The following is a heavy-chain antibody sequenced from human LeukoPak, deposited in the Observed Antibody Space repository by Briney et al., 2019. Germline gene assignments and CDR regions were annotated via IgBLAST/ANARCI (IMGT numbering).Heavy chain of an antibody. CDR2: IYYSGST. CDR1: GGSISSYY. V-gene: IGHV4-59*08. J-gene: IGHJ4*02. D-gene: IGHD4-17*01. CDR3: AGGTTVTTTSDY. Sequence: KPSETLSLTCTVSGGSISSYYWSWIRQPPGKGLEWIGYIYYSGSTNYNPSLKSRVTISVDTSKNQFSLKLSSVTAADTAVYYCAGGTTVTTTSDYWGQGTLVTVSS.